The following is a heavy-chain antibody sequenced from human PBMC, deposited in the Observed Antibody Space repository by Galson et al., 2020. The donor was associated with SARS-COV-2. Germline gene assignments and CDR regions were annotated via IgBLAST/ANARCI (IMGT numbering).Heavy chain of an antibody. J-gene: IGHJ4*02. D-gene: IGHD6-19*01. CDR1: GFTFSSYA. Sequence: GGSLRHSCAASGFTFSSYAMPWVRQAPGKGLEWVAVISYDGSNKHYADSVKGRFTIFRDNSKNTLYLQMNSLRAEDTAVYYCARDPVAVAGPLDYWGQGTLVTVAS. CDR2: ISYDGSNK. CDR3: ARDPVAVAGPLDY. V-gene: IGHV3-30*01.